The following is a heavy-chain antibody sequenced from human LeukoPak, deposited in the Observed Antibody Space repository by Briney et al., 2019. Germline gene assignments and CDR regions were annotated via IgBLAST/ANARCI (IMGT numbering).Heavy chain of an antibody. J-gene: IGHJ4*02. D-gene: IGHD6-19*01. CDR1: GGSFTSYY. V-gene: IGHV4-59*01. CDR2: IYYIGST. CDR3: ARPYRSGWHGSFDY. Sequence: KPSETLSLTCTVSGGSFTSYYWSWIRQPPGKGLEWIGNIYYIGSTNYNPSLKSRVTISVDTSKNQFSLKLSSVTAADTAVYYCARPYRSGWHGSFDYWGQGSLVTVSS.